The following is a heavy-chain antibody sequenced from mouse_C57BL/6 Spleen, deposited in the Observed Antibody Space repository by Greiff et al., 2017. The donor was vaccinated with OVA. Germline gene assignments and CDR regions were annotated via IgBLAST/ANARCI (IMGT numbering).Heavy chain of an antibody. CDR1: GYSITSGYY. V-gene: IGHV3-6*01. J-gene: IGHJ2*01. D-gene: IGHD1-1*02. CDR3: ARDYGLYYFDY. CDR2: ISYDGSN. Sequence: ESGPGLVKPSQSLSLTCSVTGYSITSGYYWNWIRQFPGNKLEWMGYISYDGSNNYNPSLKNRISITRDTSKNQFFLKLNSVTTEDTATYYCARDYGLYYFDYWGQGTTLTVSS.